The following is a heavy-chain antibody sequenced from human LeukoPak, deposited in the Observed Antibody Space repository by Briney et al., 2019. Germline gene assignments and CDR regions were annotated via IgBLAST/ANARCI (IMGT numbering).Heavy chain of an antibody. CDR1: GGSVSSGSYY. CDR3: ARKLAAAAEDDAFDI. CDR2: IYYSGST. V-gene: IGHV4-61*01. J-gene: IGHJ3*02. D-gene: IGHD6-13*01. Sequence: PSETLSLTCTVSGGSVSSGSYYWSWIRQPPGKGPEWSGYIYYSGSTNYNPSLKSRVTISVDTSKNQFSLKLSSVTAADTAVYYCARKLAAAAEDDAFDIWGQGTMVTVSS.